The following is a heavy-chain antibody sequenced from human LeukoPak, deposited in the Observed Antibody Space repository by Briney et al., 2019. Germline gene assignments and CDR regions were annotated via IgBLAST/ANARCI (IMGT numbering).Heavy chain of an antibody. CDR2: IYYSGST. J-gene: IGHJ4*02. Sequence: PSETPSLTCTVSGGSISSGDYYWSWIRQPPGKGLEWIGYIYYSGSTYYNPSLKSRVTISVDTSKNQFSLKLSSVTAADTAVYYCAGGGYYSRVLYYWGQGTLVTVSS. V-gene: IGHV4-30-4*01. D-gene: IGHD3-3*01. CDR3: AGGGYYSRVLYY. CDR1: GGSISSGDYY.